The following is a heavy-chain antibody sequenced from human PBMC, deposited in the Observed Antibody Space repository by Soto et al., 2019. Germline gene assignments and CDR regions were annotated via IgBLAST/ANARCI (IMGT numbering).Heavy chain of an antibody. Sequence: QVQLVESGGGVVQHGRSLRFSCAASGFTFSSYAMHWVRQAPGKGLEWVAVISTEGRDKYHADSVKGRFTIARDNFKNGLFLQMSSLSPEDTAVYFCAKDHDLAAAGYYFEYGGNGTLVTVSA. CDR3: AKDHDLAAAGYYFEY. CDR1: GFTFSSYA. D-gene: IGHD6-13*01. V-gene: IGHV3-30*15. CDR2: ISTEGRDK. J-gene: IGHJ4*01.